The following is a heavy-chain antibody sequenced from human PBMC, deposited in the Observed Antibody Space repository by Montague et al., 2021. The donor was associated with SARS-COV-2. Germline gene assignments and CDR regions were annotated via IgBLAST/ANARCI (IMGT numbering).Heavy chain of an antibody. CDR3: ARVGRQQLVRLSGMDV. CDR2: IYYSGST. J-gene: IGHJ6*02. CDR1: GGSISSSSYY. V-gene: IGHV4-39*07. D-gene: IGHD6-13*01. Sequence: SETLSLTCTVSGGSISSSSYYWGWIRQPPGKGLEWIGSIYYSGSTYYNPSLESRVTISVDTSKNQFSLKLSSVTAADTAAYYCARVGRQQLVRLSGMDVWGQGTTVTVSS.